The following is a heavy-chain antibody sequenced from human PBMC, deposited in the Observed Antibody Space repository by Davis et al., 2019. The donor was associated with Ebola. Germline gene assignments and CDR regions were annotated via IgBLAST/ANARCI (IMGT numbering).Heavy chain of an antibody. Sequence: SLKISCAASGFTFDDYAMHWVRQAPGKGLEWVSGISWNSGSIGYADSVKGRFTISRDNAKNSLYLQMNSLRAEDTAVYYCARDRCSSTSCPLVYYYYYGMDVWGQGTTVTVSS. D-gene: IGHD2-2*01. CDR2: ISWNSGSI. J-gene: IGHJ6*02. CDR1: GFTFDDYA. V-gene: IGHV3-9*01. CDR3: ARDRCSSTSCPLVYYYYYGMDV.